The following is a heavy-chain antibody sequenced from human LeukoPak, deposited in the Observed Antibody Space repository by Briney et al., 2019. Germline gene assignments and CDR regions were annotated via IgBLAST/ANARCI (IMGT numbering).Heavy chain of an antibody. V-gene: IGHV5-51*01. Sequence: GESLKISCKGSGYSFTSYWIGWVRQVPGKGLEWMGIIYPGDSDTRYSPPFQGQVTISADKSISTAYLQWSSLKASDTAMYYCARLRYSYGYPLNYWGQGTLVTVSS. J-gene: IGHJ4*02. CDR2: IYPGDSDT. CDR1: GYSFTSYW. D-gene: IGHD5-18*01. CDR3: ARLRYSYGYPLNY.